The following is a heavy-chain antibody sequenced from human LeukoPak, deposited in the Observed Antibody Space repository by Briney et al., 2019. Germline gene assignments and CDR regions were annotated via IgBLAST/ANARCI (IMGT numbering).Heavy chain of an antibody. D-gene: IGHD4-17*01. CDR3: ASATTVTDY. CDR2: ISSSSSYI. Sequence: GGSLRLSCAASGFTFSSYSMNWVRQAPGKGLEWVSSISSSSSYIYYADSVKGRFTISRDNAKNSLCLQMNSLRAEDTAVYYCASATTVTDYWGQGTLVTVSS. J-gene: IGHJ4*02. CDR1: GFTFSSYS. V-gene: IGHV3-21*01.